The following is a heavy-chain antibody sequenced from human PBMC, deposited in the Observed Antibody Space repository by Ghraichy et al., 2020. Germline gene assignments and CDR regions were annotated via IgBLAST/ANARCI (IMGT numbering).Heavy chain of an antibody. J-gene: IGHJ6*02. CDR2: ISGYNGYT. V-gene: IGHV1-18*01. D-gene: IGHD3-10*01. CDR1: GYTFTNYG. Sequence: ASVKVSCKASGYTFTNYGIGWVRQAPGQGLEWMGWISGYNGYTYYAQNIQGRVTMTTDTSTTTAYMKLRSLESDDTAVYYCARALSGSGSYYYPYYGMDVWGQGTTVTVSS. CDR3: ARALSGSGSYYYPYYGMDV.